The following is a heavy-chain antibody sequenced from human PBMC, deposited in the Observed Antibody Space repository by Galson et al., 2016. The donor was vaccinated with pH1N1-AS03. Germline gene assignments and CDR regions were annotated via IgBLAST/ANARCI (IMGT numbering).Heavy chain of an antibody. J-gene: IGHJ4*01. CDR2: IYLDDSDT. Sequence: QSGAEVKKPGESLKISCQGSGYSFTNYWIGRVRQMPGKGLEWMGIIYLDDSDTRYSPSFQGQVTISADKSISTAYLQWSSLKASDTAMYYCARLTLSSGWAWYFWGQGTLVTVSS. D-gene: IGHD6-19*01. V-gene: IGHV5-51*01. CDR1: GYSFTNYW. CDR3: ARLTLSSGWAWYF.